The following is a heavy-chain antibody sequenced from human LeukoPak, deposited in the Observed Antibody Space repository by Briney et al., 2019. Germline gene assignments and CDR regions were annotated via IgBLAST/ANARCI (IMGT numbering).Heavy chain of an antibody. CDR1: GGTFSSYA. CDR3: ARERRADSSGYYSSFDY. D-gene: IGHD3-22*01. V-gene: IGHV1-69*04. J-gene: IGHJ4*02. Sequence: SVKVSCKASGGTFSSYAISWVRQAPGQGLEWMGRIIPILGIANYAQKFQGRVTITADKSTSTAYMELSSLRSEDTAVYYCARERRADSSGYYSSFDYWGQGTLVTVSS. CDR2: IIPILGIA.